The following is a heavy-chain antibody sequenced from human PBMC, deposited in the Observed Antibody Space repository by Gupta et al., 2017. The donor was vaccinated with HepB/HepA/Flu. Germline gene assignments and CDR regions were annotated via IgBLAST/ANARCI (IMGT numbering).Heavy chain of an antibody. Sequence: QVHLQESGPGLVKPSATLSLTCAVSGGSVSSGNWWSWVRQPPGKGLEWIGEIYHSGSTNDSPSLESRLTMSVDKSKNQFSLTLSSVTAADTAVYYCARKSLQGPDYWGQGTLVTVSS. V-gene: IGHV4-4*02. CDR1: GGSVSSGNW. CDR2: IYHSGST. CDR3: ARKSLQGPDY. J-gene: IGHJ4*02. D-gene: IGHD4-11*01.